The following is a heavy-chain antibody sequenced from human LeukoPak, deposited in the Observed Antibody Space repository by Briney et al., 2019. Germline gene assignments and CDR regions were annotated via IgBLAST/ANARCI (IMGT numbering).Heavy chain of an antibody. CDR3: GKTTVGYSSGQKPAWPVDY. D-gene: IGHD5-18*01. J-gene: IGHJ4*02. CDR1: GFTFGSHA. V-gene: IGHV3-23*01. Sequence: GGSLRLSCEASGFTFGSHAMYWVRQAPGKGLEWVAGIFGSGGSPHYADPVKGRFTISRDNSRNTVYLQINSLRAEDTAVYYCGKTTVGYSSGQKPAWPVDYWGQGTLVTVYS. CDR2: IFGSGGSP.